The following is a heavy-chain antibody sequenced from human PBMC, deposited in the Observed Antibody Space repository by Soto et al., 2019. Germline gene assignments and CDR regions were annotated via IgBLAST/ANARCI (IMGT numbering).Heavy chain of an antibody. CDR2: VYFSGST. Sequence: PSETLSLTCTVSGVSISNSNYYWGWIRQPPGKGLEWIGSVYFSGSTYYNPSLGSRVTISVDTSKNQFSLKLTSVTAADTAVYYCAREVLSGYYPAGWFDPWGQGTPVTVSS. D-gene: IGHD3-3*01. CDR3: AREVLSGYYPAGWFDP. V-gene: IGHV4-39*02. CDR1: GVSISNSNYY. J-gene: IGHJ5*02.